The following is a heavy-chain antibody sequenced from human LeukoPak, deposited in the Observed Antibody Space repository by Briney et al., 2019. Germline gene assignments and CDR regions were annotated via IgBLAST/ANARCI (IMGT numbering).Heavy chain of an antibody. Sequence: TGGSLRLSCAASGFTFSGYWMHWVRQAPGKGLVWVSRVNGDGSSTNYADSVKGRFTISRDNAKNTLYLQMNSLRTEDTAVYYCVRRDAFDVWGQGTMVTVSS. CDR3: VRRDAFDV. V-gene: IGHV3-74*01. J-gene: IGHJ3*01. CDR2: VNGDGSST. CDR1: GFTFSGYW.